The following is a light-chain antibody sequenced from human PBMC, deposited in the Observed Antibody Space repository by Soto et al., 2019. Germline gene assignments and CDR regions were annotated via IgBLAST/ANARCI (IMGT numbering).Light chain of an antibody. V-gene: IGLV1-40*01. CDR3: QSYDSSLSAHVV. J-gene: IGLJ2*01. Sequence: QSVLTQPPSVSAAPGQRVTISCTGSSSNIGAGYDVHWYQQLPGTAPKVLIYGNSNRPSGVPDRFSGSKSGTSASLAITGLQAEDEGDYYCQSYDSSLSAHVVFGGGTKLTVL. CDR2: GNS. CDR1: SSNIGAGYD.